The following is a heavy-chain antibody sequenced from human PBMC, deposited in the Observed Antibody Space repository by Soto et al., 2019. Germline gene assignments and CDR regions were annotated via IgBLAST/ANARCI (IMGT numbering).Heavy chain of an antibody. Sequence: EVQLLESGGGLVQPGGSLVLSCAASRFTFSSYAMSWVRQAPGKGLEWVSSISGGGNEAYYADSVKGRFTISRDNSQNTLYLQMSSLTAADTAVYYCARSLFLASTDTEPFDYWGQGALVTVSS. CDR1: RFTFSSYA. D-gene: IGHD3-3*02. J-gene: IGHJ4*02. CDR2: ISGGGNEA. V-gene: IGHV3-23*01. CDR3: ARSLFLASTDTEPFDY.